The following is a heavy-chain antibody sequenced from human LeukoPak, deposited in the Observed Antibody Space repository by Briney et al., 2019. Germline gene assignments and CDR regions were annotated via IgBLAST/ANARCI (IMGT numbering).Heavy chain of an antibody. CDR1: GGSFSGYY. V-gene: IGHV4-34*01. D-gene: IGHD5/OR15-5a*01. CDR3: ARLYAKDY. CDR2: INHSGST. Sequence: SETLSLTCAVYGGSFSGYYWSWIRQPPGKGLEWIGEINHSGSTNYNPSLKSRVTISVDTSKNQFSLKLSSVTVADTAVYYCARLYAKDYWGQGTLVTVSS. J-gene: IGHJ4*02.